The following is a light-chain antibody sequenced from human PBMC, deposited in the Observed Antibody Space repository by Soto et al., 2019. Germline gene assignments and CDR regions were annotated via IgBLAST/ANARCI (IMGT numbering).Light chain of an antibody. V-gene: IGLV1-51*01. CDR2: DDN. CDR3: GSWDSSLSAYV. Sequence: QSVLTQPPSVSAAPGQTVTISCSGSSSNIGNNYVSWYQLLPGAAPKLLIYDDNKRPSGIPDRFSGSKSGTSATLGITGFQTGDEADYYCGSWDSSLSAYVFGTGTKLTVL. CDR1: SSNIGNNY. J-gene: IGLJ1*01.